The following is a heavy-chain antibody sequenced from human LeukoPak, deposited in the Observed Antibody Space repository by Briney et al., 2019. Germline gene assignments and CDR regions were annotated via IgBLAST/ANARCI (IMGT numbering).Heavy chain of an antibody. D-gene: IGHD4-17*01. CDR2: IIPIFGTA. CDR1: GGTFSSYA. CDR3: ARTPYGDYQYNWFDP. V-gene: IGHV1-69*06. Sequence: SVKVSCKASGGTFSSYAISWVRQVPGQGLEWMGGIIPIFGTANYAQKFQGRVTITADKPTSTAYMELSSLRSEDTAVYYCARTPYGDYQYNWFDPWGQGTLVTVSS. J-gene: IGHJ5*02.